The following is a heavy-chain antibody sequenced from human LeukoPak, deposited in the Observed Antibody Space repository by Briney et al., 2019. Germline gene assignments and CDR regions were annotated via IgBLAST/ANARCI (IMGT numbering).Heavy chain of an antibody. J-gene: IGHJ6*03. Sequence: SETLSLTCTVSGASISSGSYYWSWIRQPPGKGLEWIGYIYYSGSTNYNPSLKSRVTISVDTSKNQFSLKLSSVTAADTAVFYCARRGISQGYYMDVWGKGTTVTISS. CDR2: IYYSGST. V-gene: IGHV4-61*01. D-gene: IGHD6-13*01. CDR1: GASISSGSYY. CDR3: ARRGISQGYYMDV.